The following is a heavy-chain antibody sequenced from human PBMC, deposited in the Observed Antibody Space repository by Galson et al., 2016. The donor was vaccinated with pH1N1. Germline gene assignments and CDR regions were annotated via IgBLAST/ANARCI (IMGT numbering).Heavy chain of an antibody. CDR1: WGSLSGHY. CDR3: AKDCRDTDSYYFYPMDV. J-gene: IGHJ6*02. V-gene: IGHV4-4*07. Sequence: SETLSLTCTVSWGSLSGHYWSWIRQSAEKGLEWLGRVDTLGTTQYNPSFAGRVSMSTDTSRSQFSLRLNFMTAADPALYLCAKDCRDTDSYYFYPMDVWGQGIAVTVSS. D-gene: IGHD2-8*01. CDR2: VDTLGTT.